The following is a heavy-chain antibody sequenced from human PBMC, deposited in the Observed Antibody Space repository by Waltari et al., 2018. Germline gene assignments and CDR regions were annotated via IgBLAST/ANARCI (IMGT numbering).Heavy chain of an antibody. D-gene: IGHD5-12*01. J-gene: IGHJ4*02. CDR3: TTELLRDGYNCDY. CDR2: ISGTTTAV. Sequence: EVQLVESGGGLVKPGGSLRLSCAASGLAFSHYMMHWVRQAPGKGLEWLSSISGTTTAVQYSNSVKGRFTISRDNAKNSLYLQMNSLRAEDTALYYCTTELLRDGYNCDYWGQGTLVTVSS. CDR1: GLAFSHYM. V-gene: IGHV3-21*02.